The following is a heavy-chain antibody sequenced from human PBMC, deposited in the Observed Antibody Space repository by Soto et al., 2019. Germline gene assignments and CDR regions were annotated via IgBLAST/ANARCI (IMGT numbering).Heavy chain of an antibody. CDR2: ISGSGGST. CDR1: GFTFSSYA. Sequence: GESLKISCAASGFTFSSYAMSWVRQAPGKGLEWVSAISGSGGSTYYADSVKGRFTISRDNSKNTLYLQMNSLRAEDTAVYYCAKDPRYSSSTSFDYWGQGTLVTVSS. J-gene: IGHJ4*02. V-gene: IGHV3-23*01. D-gene: IGHD6-13*01. CDR3: AKDPRYSSSTSFDY.